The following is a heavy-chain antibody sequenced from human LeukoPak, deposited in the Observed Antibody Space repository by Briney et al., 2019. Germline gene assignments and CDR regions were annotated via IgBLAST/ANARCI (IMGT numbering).Heavy chain of an antibody. CDR3: ARHLLRPGGDDAFDI. CDR1: GGSFSGYY. Sequence: SETLSLTCAVYGGSFSGYYWSWIRQPPGKGLEWIGEINHSGSTNYNPSLKSRVTISVDTSKNQFSLKLSSVTAADTAVYYCARHLLRPGGDDAFDIWGQGTMVTVSS. CDR2: INHSGST. J-gene: IGHJ3*02. D-gene: IGHD2-21*01. V-gene: IGHV4-34*01.